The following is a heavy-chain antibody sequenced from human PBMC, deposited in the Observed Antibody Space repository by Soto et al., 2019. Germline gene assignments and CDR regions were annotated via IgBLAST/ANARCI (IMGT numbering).Heavy chain of an antibody. J-gene: IGHJ2*01. Sequence: EVQLEESGGVLVQAGGSLRLSCAASGFTFSNYNMNWVRQAPGKGLEWVSHISSRSTTIYYADYVKGRFTISRDNAKNSLYLQMNSLRDEDTAIYYCVRGQVLRFLEWYFDLWGRGTLVTVSS. CDR1: GFTFSNYN. V-gene: IGHV3-48*02. CDR2: ISSRSTTI. D-gene: IGHD3-3*01. CDR3: VRGQVLRFLEWYFDL.